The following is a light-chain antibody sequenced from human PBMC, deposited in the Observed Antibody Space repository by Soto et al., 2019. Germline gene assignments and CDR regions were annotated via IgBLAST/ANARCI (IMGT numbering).Light chain of an antibody. Sequence: QSALTQPRSVSGSPGQSVTISCTGTSSDVGGYEYVSWYQQHPGKAPKLIIYDVFKRPSGVPGRFSASKSGNTASLTISGLEADDEADYHCSSQAGVYTVIFGGGTKLTVL. CDR3: SSQAGVYTVI. CDR2: DVF. CDR1: SSDVGGYEY. V-gene: IGLV2-11*01. J-gene: IGLJ2*01.